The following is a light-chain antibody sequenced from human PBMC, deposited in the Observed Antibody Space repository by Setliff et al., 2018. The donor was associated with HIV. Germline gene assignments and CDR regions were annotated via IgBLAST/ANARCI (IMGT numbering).Light chain of an antibody. J-gene: IGKJ1*01. CDR1: QSITSW. V-gene: IGKV1-5*03. CDR2: RAS. Sequence: DIQMTQSPSILSASIGDTVTITCRASQSITSWLAWFQQRPGKAPKLLIYRASILESGVPSRFSGSGYGTDFTLTINSLQADDFGTYYCQQYHTYWTFAQGTKVDIK. CDR3: QQYHTYWT.